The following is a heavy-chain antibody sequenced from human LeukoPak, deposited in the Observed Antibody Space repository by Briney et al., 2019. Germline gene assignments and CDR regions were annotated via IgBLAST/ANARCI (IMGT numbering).Heavy chain of an antibody. CDR3: ARASDIVVVTAMYSGDAFDI. J-gene: IGHJ3*02. D-gene: IGHD2-21*02. CDR2: IYTSGST. Sequence: PSETLSLTCTVSGGSISSYYWSWIRQPAGKGLEWIGRIYTSGSTNYNPSLKSRVTMSVDTSKNQFSLKLSSVTAADTAVYYCARASDIVVVTAMYSGDAFDIWGQGTMVTVSS. V-gene: IGHV4-4*07. CDR1: GGSISSYY.